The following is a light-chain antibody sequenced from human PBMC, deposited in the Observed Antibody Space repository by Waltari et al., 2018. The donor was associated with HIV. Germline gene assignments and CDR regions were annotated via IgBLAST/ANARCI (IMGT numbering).Light chain of an antibody. CDR2: GTS. CDR3: QQYKNGWT. CDR1: QSVSTS. J-gene: IGKJ1*01. V-gene: IGKV3-15*01. Sequence: EVVMAQYPATLSVSPGERAILSCRASQSVSTSLAWYQQKPGQAPRLLIFGTSTRATGVSARFSGSGSGTYFSLTIRSLQSEDLAVYYCQQYKNGWTFGQGTKVDIK.